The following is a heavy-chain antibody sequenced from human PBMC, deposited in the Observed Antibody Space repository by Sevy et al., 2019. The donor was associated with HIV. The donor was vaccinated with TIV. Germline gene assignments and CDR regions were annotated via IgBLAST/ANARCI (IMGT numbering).Heavy chain of an antibody. CDR1: GFTFSSFA. CDR3: AILGVDCVSTNCYGMRSLSFDF. J-gene: IGHJ4*02. Sequence: GGSLRLSCAASGFTFSSFAMHWVRQAPGKGLEWVAVISYDGSSKYYPDSVKGRFTISKDNAKNTLYLQMNKLRPEDTAVYFCAILGVDCVSTNCYGMRSLSFDFWGQGTLVTVSS. V-gene: IGHV3-30-3*01. CDR2: ISYDGSSK. D-gene: IGHD2-2*01.